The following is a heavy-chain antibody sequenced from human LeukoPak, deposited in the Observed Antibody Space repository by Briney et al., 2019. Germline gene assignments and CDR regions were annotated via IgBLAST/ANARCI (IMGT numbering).Heavy chain of an antibody. J-gene: IGHJ3*02. V-gene: IGHV4-39*01. Sequence: PSETLSLTCTVSGGSISSSSYYWGWIRPPPGKGLEWIGSIYYSGSPYYNPSLKSRVTISVDTSKNQFSLKLSSVTAADTAVYYCARQSDMITCGVVIAPPHACDIWGQGTMVTVSS. CDR2: IYYSGSP. CDR1: GGSISSSSYY. D-gene: IGHD3-16*02. CDR3: ARQSDMITCGVVIAPPHACDI.